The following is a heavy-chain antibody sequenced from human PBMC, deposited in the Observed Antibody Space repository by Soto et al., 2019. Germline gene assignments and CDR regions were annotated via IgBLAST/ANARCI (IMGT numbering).Heavy chain of an antibody. CDR1: GGSISSYY. Sequence: SETLSLTCTVSGGSISSYYSSWIRQPPGKGLEWIGYIYYSGSTNYNPSLKSRVTISVDTSKNQFSLKLSSVTAADTAVYYCARRYGASFDYWGQGTLVTVSS. CDR3: ARRYGASFDY. V-gene: IGHV4-59*01. CDR2: IYYSGST. D-gene: IGHD4-17*01. J-gene: IGHJ4*02.